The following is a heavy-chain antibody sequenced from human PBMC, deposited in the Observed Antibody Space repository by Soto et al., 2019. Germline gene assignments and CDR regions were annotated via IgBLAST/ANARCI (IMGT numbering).Heavy chain of an antibody. CDR3: ARECTTTVTTGSGMCYYYGMDV. CDR1: GYPFTSYY. Sequence: DSVEACCKASGYPFTSYYMHLVRQAPGQGLQRTGIINPSGGSTSYAQKFQGRVTMTSDTSTSTVYMELSSLRSEDTAVYYCARECTTTVTTGSGMCYYYGMDVWGQGTTVTVSS. J-gene: IGHJ6*01. CDR2: INPSGGST. V-gene: IGHV1-46*01. D-gene: IGHD4-17*01.